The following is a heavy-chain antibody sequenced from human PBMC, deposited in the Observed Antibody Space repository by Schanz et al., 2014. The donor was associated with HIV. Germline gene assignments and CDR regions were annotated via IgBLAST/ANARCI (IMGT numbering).Heavy chain of an antibody. Sequence: QVQLVQSGAEVRKPGASVKVSCKASGYTFTSYGITWVRQAPGQGLEWMGWISAYTGDTNYAQKLQGRVTMTTDTSTNIAYMNLRSLRSDDTAVYYCARGGIAGRKLDNWGQGTLVTVSS. V-gene: IGHV1-18*01. CDR2: ISAYTGDT. CDR3: ARGGIAGRKLDN. J-gene: IGHJ4*02. D-gene: IGHD6-13*01. CDR1: GYTFTSYG.